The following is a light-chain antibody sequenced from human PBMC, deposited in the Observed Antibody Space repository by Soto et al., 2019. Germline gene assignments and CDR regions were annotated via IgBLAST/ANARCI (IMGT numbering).Light chain of an antibody. CDR2: EVY. CDR3: ISYSASSTPYV. Sequence: SVLTQPASVSGSPGQSITISCTATSSDIASYNYVSWYQHHPGKAPKLIIYEVYNRPSGVSNRFSGSKSGDTASLSISGLQAEDEADYYCISYSASSTPYVFGPGTKVTVL. J-gene: IGLJ1*01. CDR1: SSDIASYNY. V-gene: IGLV2-14*01.